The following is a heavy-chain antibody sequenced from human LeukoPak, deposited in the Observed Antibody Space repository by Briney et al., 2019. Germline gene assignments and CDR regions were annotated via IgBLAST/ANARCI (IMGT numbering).Heavy chain of an antibody. J-gene: IGHJ4*02. D-gene: IGHD6-19*01. CDR2: IYHSGST. Sequence: PSETLSLTCTVSGYSISSGYYWAWIRQPPGKGLEWIGSIYHSGSTYYNPSLKGRVTISVDTSKNQFSLKLSSVTAADTAVYYCARKKSGWLYYFDYWGQGTLVTVSS. CDR1: GYSISSGYY. V-gene: IGHV4-38-2*02. CDR3: ARKKSGWLYYFDY.